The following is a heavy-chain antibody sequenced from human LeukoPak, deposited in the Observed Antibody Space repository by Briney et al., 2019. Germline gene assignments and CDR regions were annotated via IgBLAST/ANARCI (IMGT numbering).Heavy chain of an antibody. CDR3: ARHLSGTTMAHYFDF. Sequence: SETLSLTCAVYGGSFSGYYWGWIRQSPGKGLEWLASIYSSGSTHSNPSPKSRVSISIDTSKNQFSLKLYSVTASDAAIYYCARHLSGTTMAHYFDFWGQGTLVTVSS. V-gene: IGHV4-39*01. J-gene: IGHJ4*02. CDR1: GGSFSGYY. D-gene: IGHD1-1*01. CDR2: IYSSGST.